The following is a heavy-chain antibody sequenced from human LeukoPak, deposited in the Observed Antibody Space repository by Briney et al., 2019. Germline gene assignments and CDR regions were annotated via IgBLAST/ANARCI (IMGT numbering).Heavy chain of an antibody. CDR1: GYTFTSYG. CDR2: INPNSGGT. V-gene: IGHV1-2*02. CDR3: ARGYCSSTSCHKGIWNWFDP. Sequence: GASVKVSCKASGYTFTSYGISWVRQAPRQGRECMGWINPNSGGTNYAQKFQGRVTMTRDTSISTAYMELSRLRSDDTAVYYCARGYCSSTSCHKGIWNWFDPWGQGTLVTVSS. J-gene: IGHJ5*02. D-gene: IGHD2-2*01.